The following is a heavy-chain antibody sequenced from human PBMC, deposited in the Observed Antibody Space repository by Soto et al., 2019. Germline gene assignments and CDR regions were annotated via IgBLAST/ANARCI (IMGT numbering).Heavy chain of an antibody. CDR2: IDPSDSYT. V-gene: IGHV5-10-1*01. D-gene: IGHD6-6*01. Sequence: PGESLKISCKGSGYNFTNYWISRVRQMPEKGLEWMGRIDPSDSYTNYSPSFQGHVTISADKSISTAYLQWSSLKASDTAMYYCARQASSAWDYGMDVWGQGTTVTVSS. J-gene: IGHJ6*02. CDR1: GYNFTNYW. CDR3: ARQASSAWDYGMDV.